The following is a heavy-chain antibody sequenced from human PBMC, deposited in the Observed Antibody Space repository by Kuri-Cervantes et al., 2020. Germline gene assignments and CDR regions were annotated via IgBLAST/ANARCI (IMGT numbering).Heavy chain of an antibody. V-gene: IGHV3-15*01. CDR1: GFRVTNAW. CDR2: IKRETDGGTT. CDR3: TAYYYMDV. J-gene: IGHJ6*03. Sequence: GGSLRLSCAAYGFRVTNAWMHWIRQAPGKGLDWVGRIKRETDGGTTAYAASVKGRFTIPRDDSKNTLYLQMNSLKTEDTAVYYCTAYYYMDVWGKGTTVTVSS.